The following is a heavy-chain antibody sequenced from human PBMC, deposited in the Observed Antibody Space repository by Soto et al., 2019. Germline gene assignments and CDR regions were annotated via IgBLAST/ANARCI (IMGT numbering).Heavy chain of an antibody. Sequence: QVQLQESGPGLVKSSETLSLTCSVSGGPITGSYLSWIRQPVGKGLEWIGRMYVRGRGDYNPSLKSRVTMSIDTSKNQFSLKVRPVTAADTAVYYWARSSIMGIEVAGHFDSWGQGTLVSVSS. D-gene: IGHD6-19*01. CDR2: MYVRGRG. V-gene: IGHV4-4*07. CDR1: GGPITGSY. J-gene: IGHJ4*02. CDR3: ARSSIMGIEVAGHFDS.